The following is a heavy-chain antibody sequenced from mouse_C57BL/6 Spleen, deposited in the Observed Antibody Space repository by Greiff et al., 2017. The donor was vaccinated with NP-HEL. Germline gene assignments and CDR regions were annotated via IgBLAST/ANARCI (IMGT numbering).Heavy chain of an antibody. Sequence: VQLQQSGAELAKPGASVKLSCKASGYTFTSYWMHWVKQRPGQGLEWIGYINPSSGYTKYNQKFKDKATLTAAKSSSTAYMQLSSLTYEDSAVYYCARNPGGKTGTNYFDYWGQGTTLTVSS. CDR3: ARNPGGKTGTNYFDY. CDR2: INPSSGYT. CDR1: GYTFTSYW. J-gene: IGHJ2*01. D-gene: IGHD4-1*01. V-gene: IGHV1-7*01.